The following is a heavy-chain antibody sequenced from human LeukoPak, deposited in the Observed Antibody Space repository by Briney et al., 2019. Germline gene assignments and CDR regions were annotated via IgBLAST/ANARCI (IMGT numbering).Heavy chain of an antibody. D-gene: IGHD1-26*01. V-gene: IGHV3-21*01. J-gene: IGHJ4*02. Sequence: KPGGSLRLSCAASGFTFSSYSMNWVRQAPGKGLEWVSSISSSSSYIYYADSVEGRFTISRDNAKNSLYLQMNSLRAEDTAVYYCARWGATTRRGDYWGQGTLVTVSS. CDR2: ISSSSSYI. CDR1: GFTFSSYS. CDR3: ARWGATTRRGDY.